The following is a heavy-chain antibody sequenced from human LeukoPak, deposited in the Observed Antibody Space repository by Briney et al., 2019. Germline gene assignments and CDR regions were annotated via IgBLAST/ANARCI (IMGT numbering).Heavy chain of an antibody. V-gene: IGHV4-34*01. CDR2: INHSGST. D-gene: IGHD3-22*01. J-gene: IGHJ4*02. CDR3: ARVNYYDSSGYLDY. Sequence: SETLSLTCAVYGGSFSGYYWSWIRQPPGKGLEWIGEINHSGSTNYNASLKSRVTISVDTSKNQFSLKLSSVTAADTAVYYCARVNYYDSSGYLDYWGQGTLVTVSS. CDR1: GGSFSGYY.